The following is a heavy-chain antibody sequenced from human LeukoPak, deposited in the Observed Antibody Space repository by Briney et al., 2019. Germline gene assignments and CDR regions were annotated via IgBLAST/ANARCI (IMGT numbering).Heavy chain of an antibody. CDR3: ARDREHTNFFYGMDV. Sequence: GGSLRLSCAASGFIFSNFGMNWVRQAPGQGLEWVSHSSSRSSVMYYADSVQGRITISRDDAKNSLYLQLNSLRAEDTAVYYCARDREHTNFFYGMDVWGQGTTVTVSS. V-gene: IGHV3-48*01. J-gene: IGHJ6*02. CDR1: GFIFSNFG. CDR2: SSSRSSVM. D-gene: IGHD1/OR15-1a*01.